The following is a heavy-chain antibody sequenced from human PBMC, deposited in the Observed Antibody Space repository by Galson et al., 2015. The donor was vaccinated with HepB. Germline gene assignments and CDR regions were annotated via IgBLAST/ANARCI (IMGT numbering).Heavy chain of an antibody. J-gene: IGHJ4*02. D-gene: IGHD4-17*01. Sequence: SLRLSCAASGFTFSGYSMSWVRQAPGKGLEWVSYISSSSTMYYADSVKGRFTISRDNAKNSLHLQMNSLRGEDTAVYCCASTLTVTTSLDYWGQGTLVTVSS. CDR1: GFTFSGYS. V-gene: IGHV3-48*01. CDR2: ISSSSTM. CDR3: ASTLTVTTSLDY.